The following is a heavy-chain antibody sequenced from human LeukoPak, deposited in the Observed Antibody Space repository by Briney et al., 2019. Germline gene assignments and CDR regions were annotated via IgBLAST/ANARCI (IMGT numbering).Heavy chain of an antibody. V-gene: IGHV3-64*01. CDR2: INSNGGST. CDR1: GFTFSSDA. J-gene: IGHJ4*02. D-gene: IGHD4-17*01. CDR3: ARAATVTAESAFGY. Sequence: GGSLRLSCVASGFTFSSDAMHWVRQAPGKGLECVSGINSNGGSTHYANSVKGRFTISRDNSKHTLYLQMGSLRTEDTVVYYCARAATVTAESAFGYGGEGTLVTVPS.